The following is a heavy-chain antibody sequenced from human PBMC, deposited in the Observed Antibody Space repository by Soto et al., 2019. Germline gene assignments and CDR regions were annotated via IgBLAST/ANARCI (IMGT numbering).Heavy chain of an antibody. CDR3: ARAPPIGQRPT. CDR2: IYYSGST. V-gene: IGHV4-30-4*01. J-gene: IGHJ5*02. CDR1: GGSISSGDYY. Sequence: QVQLQESGPGLVKPSQTLSLTCTVSGGSISSGDYYWSWIRQPPGKGLEWLGYIYYSGSTYYTPSLKSXXTXPXXTSQNQFSLKLSSVPAADPAVYYRARAPPIGQRPTWGQGTLVTVSS. D-gene: IGHD6-25*01.